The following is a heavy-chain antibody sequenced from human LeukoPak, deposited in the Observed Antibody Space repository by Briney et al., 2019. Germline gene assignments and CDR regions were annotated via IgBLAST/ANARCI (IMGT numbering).Heavy chain of an antibody. CDR2: FLSSSSYT. Sequence: GGSLRLSCAASGFTFSDYYMSWIRQAPGKGLEWVSYFLSSSSYTNYADSVKGRFTISRYNAKNSLYLQMNSLRAEDTAVYYCARAPSLRGYYYFDYWGQGTLVTVSS. CDR3: ARAPSLRGYYYFDY. D-gene: IGHD2-15*01. CDR1: GFTFSDYY. J-gene: IGHJ4*02. V-gene: IGHV3-11*06.